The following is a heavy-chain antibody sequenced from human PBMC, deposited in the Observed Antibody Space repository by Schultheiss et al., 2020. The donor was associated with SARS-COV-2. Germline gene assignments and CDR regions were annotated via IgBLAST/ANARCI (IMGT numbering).Heavy chain of an antibody. CDR1: GGYIDSYY. D-gene: IGHD1-26*01. CDR2: LYYSGST. V-gene: IGHV4-59*01. CDR3: ARVYSGTRSYYMDV. Sequence: SETLSLTCSVSGGYIDSYYWSWIRQPPGKGLEWIGFLYYSGSTNYNPSLTGRVTVSGDTSKNQLSLKLTSVTAADTAVYFCARVYSGTRSYYMDVWGKGTAVTVS. J-gene: IGHJ6*03.